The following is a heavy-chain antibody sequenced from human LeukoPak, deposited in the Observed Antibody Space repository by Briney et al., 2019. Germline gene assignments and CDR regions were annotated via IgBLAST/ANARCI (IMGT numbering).Heavy chain of an antibody. CDR3: AKDGSIVGATTPWYFDL. Sequence: GGSLRLSCAASGFTFSSYGMSWVRQAPGKGLEWVSAISSSGGNTYYADSVKGRFTISRDNSKNTLYLQMNSLRAEDTAVYYCAKDGSIVGATTPWYFDLWGRGTLVTVSS. CDR1: GFTFSSYG. J-gene: IGHJ2*01. CDR2: ISSSGGNT. V-gene: IGHV3-23*01. D-gene: IGHD1-26*01.